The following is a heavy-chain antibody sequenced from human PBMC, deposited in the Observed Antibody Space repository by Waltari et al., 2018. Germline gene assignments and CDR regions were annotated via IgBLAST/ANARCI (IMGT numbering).Heavy chain of an antibody. CDR2: INPNSGGT. J-gene: IGHJ3*02. V-gene: IGHV1-2*06. CDR1: GYTFTGHY. D-gene: IGHD2-15*01. CDR3: ARHHCSGGSCSFPFDI. Sequence: QVQLVQSGAEVKKPGASVKVSCKASGYTFTGHYMHWVRPAPGQGLEWMGRINPNSGGTNYAQKFQGRVTMTRDTSISTAYMELSRLRSDDTAVYYCARHHCSGGSCSFPFDIWGQGTMVTVSS.